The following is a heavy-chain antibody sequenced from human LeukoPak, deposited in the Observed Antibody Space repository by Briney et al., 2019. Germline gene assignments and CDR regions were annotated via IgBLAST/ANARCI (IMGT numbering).Heavy chain of an antibody. CDR1: GYTFASFG. J-gene: IGHJ4*02. Sequence: VASVKVSCKASGYTFASFGITWVRQAPGQGLEWMGWINTHNGDTNYAQKLQGRVTMTADTSTSTSYMELRSLRSDDTAVYYCAREHSSSWDQFDYWGQGTLVTVSS. D-gene: IGHD6-13*01. V-gene: IGHV1-18*01. CDR3: AREHSSSWDQFDY. CDR2: INTHNGDT.